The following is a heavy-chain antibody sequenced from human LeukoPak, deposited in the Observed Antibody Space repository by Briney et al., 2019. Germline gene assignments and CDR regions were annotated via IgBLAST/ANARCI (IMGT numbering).Heavy chain of an antibody. CDR1: GGSISSYY. V-gene: IGHV4-39*01. Sequence: PSETLSLTCTVSGGSISSYYWGWIRQPPGKGLEWIGSIYYSGSTYYNPSLKSRVTISVNTSKNQFSLKLSSVTAADTAVYYCARHFPVEAGTEWFDPWGQGTLVTVSS. J-gene: IGHJ5*02. CDR2: IYYSGST. CDR3: ARHFPVEAGTEWFDP. D-gene: IGHD6-19*01.